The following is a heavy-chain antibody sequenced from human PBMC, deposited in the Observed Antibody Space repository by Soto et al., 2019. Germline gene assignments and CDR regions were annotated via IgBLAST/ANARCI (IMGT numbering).Heavy chain of an antibody. CDR3: AQIAVAHRGGYYYYGMDV. D-gene: IGHD6-19*01. J-gene: IGHJ6*02. V-gene: IGHV4-39*01. Sequence: SETLSLTCTVSGGSISSSSYYWGWIRQPPGKGLEWIGSIYYSGSTYYNPSLKSRVTISVDTSKNQFSLKLSSVTAADTAVYYCAQIAVAHRGGYYYYGMDVWGQGTTVTV. CDR2: IYYSGST. CDR1: GGSISSSSYY.